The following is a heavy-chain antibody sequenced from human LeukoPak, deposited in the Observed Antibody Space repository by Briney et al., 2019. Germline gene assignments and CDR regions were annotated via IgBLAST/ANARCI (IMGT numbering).Heavy chain of an antibody. D-gene: IGHD2-2*01. CDR1: GFTFSSYA. V-gene: IGHV3-23*01. CDR2: ISSSGGST. CDR3: ARDDEYCSSTSCYPNNWFDP. Sequence: PGGSLRLSCAASGFTFSSYAMTWVRQAPGKGLEWVSTISSSGGSTYYADSVKGRFTISRDNAKNSLYLQMNSLRAEDTAVYYCARDDEYCSSTSCYPNNWFDPWGQGTLVTVSS. J-gene: IGHJ5*02.